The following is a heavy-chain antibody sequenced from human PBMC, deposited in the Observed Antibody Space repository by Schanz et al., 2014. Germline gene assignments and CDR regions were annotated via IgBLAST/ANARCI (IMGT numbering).Heavy chain of an antibody. CDR2: ISSSGSYI. Sequence: VQLAESGGGLVQPGGSLRLSCAVSGFTVSSNHMSWVRQAPGKGLEWVSSISSSGSYIHYADSVKGRFTISRDNAKNTLYLQMNSLRAEDTAVYYCARDSRPNYDFLTAYYSIDYWGQGTLVTVSS. V-gene: IGHV3-21*01. CDR3: ARDSRPNYDFLTAYYSIDY. J-gene: IGHJ4*02. D-gene: IGHD3-9*01. CDR1: GFTVSSNH.